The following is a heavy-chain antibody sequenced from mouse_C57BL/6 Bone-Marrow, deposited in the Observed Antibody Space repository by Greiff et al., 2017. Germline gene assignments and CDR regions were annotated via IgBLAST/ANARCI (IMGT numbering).Heavy chain of an antibody. Sequence: QVQLQQPGTELVKPGASVKLSCKASGYTFTSYWMHWVKQRPGQGLEWIGNINPSNGGTNYNEKFKSKATLTVDKSSSTAYMQLSSLTSEDSAVYFYARGYSALYYFDYWGQGTTLTVSS. CDR3: ARGYSALYYFDY. D-gene: IGHD2-12*01. J-gene: IGHJ2*01. CDR2: INPSNGGT. V-gene: IGHV1-53*01. CDR1: GYTFTSYW.